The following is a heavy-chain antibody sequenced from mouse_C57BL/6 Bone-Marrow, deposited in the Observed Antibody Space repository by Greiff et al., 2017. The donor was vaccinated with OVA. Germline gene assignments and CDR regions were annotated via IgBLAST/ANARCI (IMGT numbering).Heavy chain of an antibody. V-gene: IGHV1-52*01. CDR3: ARSPLARRGY. J-gene: IGHJ2*01. D-gene: IGHD1-2*01. Sequence: QVQLQQPGAELVRPGSSVKLSCKASGYTFTSYWMHWVQQRPIQGLEWIGNIDPSDSATHYNQKFKDKATLTVDKSSSTAYMQLSSLTSEDSAVYYCARSPLARRGYWGQGTTLTVSS. CDR2: IDPSDSAT. CDR1: GYTFTSYW.